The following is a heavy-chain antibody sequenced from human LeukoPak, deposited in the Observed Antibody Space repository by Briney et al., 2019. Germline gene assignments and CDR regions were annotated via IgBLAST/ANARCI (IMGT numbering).Heavy chain of an antibody. J-gene: IGHJ4*02. D-gene: IGHD3-9*01. CDR3: ARAYDILTGYPD. CDR1: GGSISSGSYY. V-gene: IGHV4-61*02. CDR2: IYTSGST. Sequence: PSETLSLTCTVSGGSISSGSYYWSWIRQPAGKGLEWIGRIYTSGSTNYNPSLKSRVTISVDTSKNQFSLKLSSVTAADTAVYYCARAYDILTGYPDWGQGTLVTVSS.